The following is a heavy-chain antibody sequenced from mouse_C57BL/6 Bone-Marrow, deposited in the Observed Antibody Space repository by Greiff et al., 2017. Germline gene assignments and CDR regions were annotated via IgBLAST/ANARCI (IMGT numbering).Heavy chain of an antibody. Sequence: VQLQQSGPELVKPGASVKISCKASGYAFSSSWMNWVKQRPGKGLEWIGRIYPGDGDTNYNGKFKGKATLTADKSSSTAYMQLSSLTSEDSAVSFCARGGYDAWFAYWGQGTLVTVSA. V-gene: IGHV1-82*01. J-gene: IGHJ3*01. CDR2: IYPGDGDT. D-gene: IGHD2-2*01. CDR3: ARGGYDAWFAY. CDR1: GYAFSSSW.